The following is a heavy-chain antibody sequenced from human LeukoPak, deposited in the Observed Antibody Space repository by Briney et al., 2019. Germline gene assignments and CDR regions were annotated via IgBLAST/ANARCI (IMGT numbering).Heavy chain of an antibody. D-gene: IGHD4-17*01. CDR2: ISAYNGNT. CDR3: AAALDYGDPPSADY. Sequence: ASVKVSCKASGYTFTSYGISWVRQAPGQGLEWMGWISAYNGNTNYAQKLQGRVTMTTDTSTSTAYMELRSLRSDDTAVYYCAAALDYGDPPSADYWGQGTLVTVSS. V-gene: IGHV1-18*01. CDR1: GYTFTSYG. J-gene: IGHJ4*02.